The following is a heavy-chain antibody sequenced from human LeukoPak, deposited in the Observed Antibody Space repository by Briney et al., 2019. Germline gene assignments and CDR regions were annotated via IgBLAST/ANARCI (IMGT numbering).Heavy chain of an antibody. CDR2: ITSDGSST. D-gene: IGHD3-10*01. J-gene: IGHJ4*02. V-gene: IGHV3-74*01. CDR1: GFTFSNYW. Sequence: GGSLRLSCAASGFTFSNYWMYWARQAPGKGLVWVSHITSDGSSTNYADSVKGRFTISRDNAKNTLYLQMNSLRVEDTAVYYCVRDWFGEHIWGQGTLVTVSS. CDR3: VRDWFGEHI.